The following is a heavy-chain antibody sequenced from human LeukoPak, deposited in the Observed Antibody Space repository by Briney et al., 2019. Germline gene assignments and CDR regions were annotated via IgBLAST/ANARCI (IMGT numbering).Heavy chain of an antibody. CDR3: ARQRGTYSAYDQLY. J-gene: IGHJ4*02. CDR1: GYSFTKYW. D-gene: IGHD5-12*01. Sequence: GESLKISCKGSGYSFTKYWIGWVRQMPGKGLEWMGIIFPGDSDTRYSPSFQGQVTISADKSIGTAYLQWSSLQASDTAMYYCARQRGTYSAYDQLYRGQGTLVTVSS. V-gene: IGHV5-51*01. CDR2: IFPGDSDT.